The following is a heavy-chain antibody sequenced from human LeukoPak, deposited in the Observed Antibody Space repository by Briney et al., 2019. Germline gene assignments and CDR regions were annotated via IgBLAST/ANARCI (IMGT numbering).Heavy chain of an antibody. CDR1: GGSISSGDYS. CDR3: ARDSGWLQSPGAFDI. Sequence: SQTLSLTCAVSGGSISSGDYSWNWIRQPPGKGLEWIGYIFHSGSTYCTPSLKSRVTISVDRSKNQFSLKVSSVTAADTAVYYCARDSGWLQSPGAFDIWGQGTMVTVSS. CDR2: IFHSGST. D-gene: IGHD5-24*01. V-gene: IGHV4-30-2*01. J-gene: IGHJ3*02.